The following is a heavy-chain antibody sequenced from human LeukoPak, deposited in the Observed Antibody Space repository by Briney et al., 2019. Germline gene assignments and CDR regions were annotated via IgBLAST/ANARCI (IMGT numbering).Heavy chain of an antibody. J-gene: IGHJ4*02. D-gene: IGHD3-9*01. V-gene: IGHV1-8*01. CDR1: GYTFTSYD. CDR3: ARAYYDILTGYSYYFDY. CDR2: MNPNSGNT. Sequence: ASVNVSCKASGYTFTSYDINWVRQAPGQGLEWMGWMNPNSGNTGYAQKFQGRVTMTRNTSISTAYMELSSLRSEDTAVYYCARAYYDILTGYSYYFDYWGQGTLVTVSS.